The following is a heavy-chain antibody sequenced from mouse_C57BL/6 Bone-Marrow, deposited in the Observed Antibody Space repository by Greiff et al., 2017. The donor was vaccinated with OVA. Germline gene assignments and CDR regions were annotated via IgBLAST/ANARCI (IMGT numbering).Heavy chain of an antibody. CDR3: ARQDLYYDYDRTYFDY. V-gene: IGHV1-80*01. D-gene: IGHD2-4*01. CDR1: GYAFSSYW. CDR2: IYPGDGDT. Sequence: VQRVESGAELVKPGASVKISCKASGYAFSSYWMNWVKQRPGKGLEWIGQIYPGDGDTNYNGKFKGKATLTADKSSSTAYMQLSSLTSEDSAVYFCARQDLYYDYDRTYFDYWGQGTTLTVSS. J-gene: IGHJ2*01.